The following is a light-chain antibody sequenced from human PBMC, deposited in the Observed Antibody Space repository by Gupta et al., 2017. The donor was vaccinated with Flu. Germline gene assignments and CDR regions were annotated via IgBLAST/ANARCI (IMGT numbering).Light chain of an antibody. CDR1: QSLVPSDGNTY. Sequence: ISCKSSQSLVPSDGNTYLHWFQQRPGHPPRLLIYKVSNRYSGVPDRFRGGGAGTDFTLKISRVEAEDVGIYYCMQGTRFPFTFGHGTKLEIK. V-gene: IGKV2-24*01. CDR2: KVS. CDR3: MQGTRFPFT. J-gene: IGKJ2*01.